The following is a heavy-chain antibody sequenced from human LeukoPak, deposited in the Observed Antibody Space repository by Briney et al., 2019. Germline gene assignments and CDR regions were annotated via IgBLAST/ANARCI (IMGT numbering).Heavy chain of an antibody. CDR1: GGTFSSYA. V-gene: IGHV5-51*01. CDR3: ARHANSYGQFDY. J-gene: IGHJ4*02. Sequence: ASVKVSCKASGGTFSSYAISWVRQMPGKGLEWMGIIYPGDSDTRYSPSFQGQVTISADKSISTAYLQWSSLKASNTAMYYCARHANSYGQFDYWGQETLVTVSS. CDR2: IYPGDSDT. D-gene: IGHD5-18*01.